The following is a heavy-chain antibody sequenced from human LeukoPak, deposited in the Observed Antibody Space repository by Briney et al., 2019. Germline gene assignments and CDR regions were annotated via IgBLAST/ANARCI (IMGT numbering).Heavy chain of an antibody. Sequence: SLKVSCKPAGGTFSSYAISWVRQSPGQALEWMGGIIPIFGTANYAQKFQARVTLTADESTSTAYMELSSLRSEDTAVCYCARAPSKVVPAAIPTYYYYYMDVWGKGTTVTVSS. D-gene: IGHD2-2*02. J-gene: IGHJ6*03. CDR2: IIPIFGTA. V-gene: IGHV1-69*13. CDR3: ARAPSKVVPAAIPTYYYYYMDV. CDR1: GGTFSSYA.